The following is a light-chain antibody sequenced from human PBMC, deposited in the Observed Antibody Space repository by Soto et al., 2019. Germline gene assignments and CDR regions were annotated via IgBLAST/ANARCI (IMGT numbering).Light chain of an antibody. CDR2: GAF. CDR1: QSVTYN. CDR3: QQYQNWPPLT. J-gene: IGKJ4*01. V-gene: IGKV3-15*01. Sequence: EIVMTQSPATLSVSPGETATLSCRAGQSVTYNLAWYQQKPGQGPRLLIYGAFTRATGIPARFSGSGSGTEFTLTISSLQSEDFAVYYCQQYQNWPPLTFGGGTKVEIK.